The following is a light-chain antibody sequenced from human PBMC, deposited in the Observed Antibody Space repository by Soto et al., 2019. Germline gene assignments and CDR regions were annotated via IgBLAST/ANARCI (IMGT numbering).Light chain of an antibody. CDR1: SSDVGGYNY. CDR3: SSYTSNNTLSYV. V-gene: IGLV2-14*01. Sequence: QSALTQPASVSGSPGQSITISCTGTSSDVGGYNYVSWYQQHPGKAPKLMIFEVSNRPSGVSNRFSGSKSGNTASLTISGLQAEDEADYYCSSYTSNNTLSYVFGTGTQLTVL. CDR2: EVS. J-gene: IGLJ1*01.